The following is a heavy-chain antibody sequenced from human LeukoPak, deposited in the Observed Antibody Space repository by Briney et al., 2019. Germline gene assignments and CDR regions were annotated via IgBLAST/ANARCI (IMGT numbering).Heavy chain of an antibody. CDR3: AVNYGTSAYSYDY. CDR2: IYPGDSDT. D-gene: IGHD3-22*01. V-gene: IGHV5-51*01. Sequence: GASLKISVKGSGYSFTTYWIAWGRQMPGKGLGWMGIIYPGDSDTKYSPSFQGQVTILADKSITTAYLQWSSLKASDTAMCYCAVNYGTSAYSYDYWGQGILVTVSS. CDR1: GYSFTTYW. J-gene: IGHJ4*02.